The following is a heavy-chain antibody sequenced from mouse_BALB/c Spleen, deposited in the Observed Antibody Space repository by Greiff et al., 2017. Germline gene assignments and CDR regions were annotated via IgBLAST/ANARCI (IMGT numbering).Heavy chain of an antibody. J-gene: IGHJ2*01. Sequence: DVKLVESGPGLVKPSQSLSLTCTVTGYSITSDYAWNWIRQFPGNKLEWMGYISYSGSTSYNPSLKSRISITRDTSKNQFFLQLNSVTTEDTATYYCARGLRYLDYWGQGTTLTVSS. D-gene: IGHD1-1*01. CDR3: ARGLRYLDY. CDR2: ISYSGST. V-gene: IGHV3-2*02. CDR1: GYSITSDYA.